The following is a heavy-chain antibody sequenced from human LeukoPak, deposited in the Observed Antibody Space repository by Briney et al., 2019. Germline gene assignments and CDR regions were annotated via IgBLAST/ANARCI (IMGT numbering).Heavy chain of an antibody. V-gene: IGHV4-59*01. D-gene: IGHD2-2*02. CDR3: ARSNLGYCSSTSCYTFDY. CDR1: GGSISSYY. J-gene: IGHJ4*02. Sequence: SETLSLTCTVSGGSISSYYWSWIRQPPGQGLEWIGYIYYSGSTNYNPSLKSRVTISVGTSKNQFSLKLSSVTAADTAVYYCARSNLGYCSSTSCYTFDYWGQGTLVTVSS. CDR2: IYYSGST.